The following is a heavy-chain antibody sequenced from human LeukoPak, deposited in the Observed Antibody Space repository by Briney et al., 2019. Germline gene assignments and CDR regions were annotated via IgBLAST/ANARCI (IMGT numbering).Heavy chain of an antibody. CDR1: SGSISSSNYY. Sequence: SETLSLTWTVSSGSISSSNYYWSWIRQPPGKGLEWIGEINHSGSTNYNPSLKSRVTISVDTSKNQFSLKLSSVTAADTAVYYCARCSSSCHGWGQGTLVTVSS. D-gene: IGHD6-13*01. J-gene: IGHJ4*02. CDR2: INHSGST. CDR3: ARCSSSCHG. V-gene: IGHV4-39*07.